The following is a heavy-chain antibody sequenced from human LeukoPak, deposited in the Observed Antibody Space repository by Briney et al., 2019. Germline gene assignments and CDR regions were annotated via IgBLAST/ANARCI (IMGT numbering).Heavy chain of an antibody. CDR2: ISYDGSNK. D-gene: IGHD3-3*01. Sequence: PGGSLRLSCAASGFTFSSYGMHWVRQAPGKGLEWVAVISYDGSNKYYTESVKGRFTISRDNSKNTLYLQMNSLRGEDTAVYYCAKGATYYDIWSLDYWGQGTLVAVSS. CDR3: AKGATYYDIWSLDY. J-gene: IGHJ4*02. V-gene: IGHV3-30*18. CDR1: GFTFSSYG.